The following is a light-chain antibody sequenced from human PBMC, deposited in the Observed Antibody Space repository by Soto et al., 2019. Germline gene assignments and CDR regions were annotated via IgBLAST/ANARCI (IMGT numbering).Light chain of an antibody. V-gene: IGLV4-69*01. CDR3: QIWGTRSHRM. CDR1: SGHSSYA. J-gene: IGLJ7*01. Sequence: QSVLTQSPSASASLGASVKLTCTLSSGHSSYAIAWHQQQPGKGPRYLMKINSDGSHTKGDGIPDRFSGSGSGTERYLTISSLQSEDEADYYCQIWGTRSHRMFGGGTQLTVL. CDR2: INSDGSH.